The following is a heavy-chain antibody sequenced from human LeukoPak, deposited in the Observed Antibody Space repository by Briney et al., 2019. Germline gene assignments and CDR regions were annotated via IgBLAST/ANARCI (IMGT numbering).Heavy chain of an antibody. CDR2: ISAYNGNT. D-gene: IGHD2-2*02. V-gene: IGHV1-18*01. CDR3: ARDRGDIVVVPAAIGGY. CDR1: GYTFTSYG. Sequence: GASVKVSCKASGYTFTSYGISWVRQAPGQGREWMGWISAYNGNTNYAQKLQGRVTMTTDTSTSTAYMELRSLRSHDTAVYYCARDRGDIVVVPAAIGGYWGQGTLVTVSS. J-gene: IGHJ4*02.